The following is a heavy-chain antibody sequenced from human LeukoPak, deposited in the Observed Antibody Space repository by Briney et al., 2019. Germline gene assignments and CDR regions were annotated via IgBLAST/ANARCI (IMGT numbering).Heavy chain of an antibody. CDR1: GGSISSGGYS. J-gene: IGHJ4*02. CDR2: IYYSGST. D-gene: IGHD3-22*01. CDR3: ARDSGPGYYDSSGYYGLFDY. Sequence: SQTLSLTCTVSGGSISSGGYSWSWIRQHPGKGLEWIGYIYYSGSTYYNPSLKSRVTISVDTSKSQFSLKLSSVTAADTAVYYCARDSGPGYYDSSGYYGLFDYWGQGTLVTVSS. V-gene: IGHV4-31*03.